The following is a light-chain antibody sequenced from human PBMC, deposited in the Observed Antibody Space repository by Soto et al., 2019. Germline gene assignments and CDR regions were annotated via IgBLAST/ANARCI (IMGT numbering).Light chain of an antibody. V-gene: IGLV1-44*01. J-gene: IGLJ1*01. CDR3: AAWDDRLNGYV. CDR1: RSNIGSNT. CDR2: SNN. Sequence: QSALTQLPSASGTPGQRVTISCSGPRSNIGSNTVNWYRLLPGTAPELLMYSNNQRPSGVPGRFSASKSGTSASLAISGLQSEDESDYYCAAWDDRLNGYVFGTGTKVTVL.